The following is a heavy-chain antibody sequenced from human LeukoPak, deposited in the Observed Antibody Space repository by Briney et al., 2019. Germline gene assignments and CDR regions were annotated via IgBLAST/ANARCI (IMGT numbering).Heavy chain of an antibody. CDR1: GYIFTGYY. Sequence: ASVKVSCKASGYIFTGYYMHWVRQAPGQGLEWMGWINPNSGATNYAQKFQGRVTMTRDTSISTAYMDLSRLRSDDTAVYYCARVGKGIQQLVRDYWGQGTMVTVSS. CDR2: INPNSGAT. CDR3: ARVGKGIQQLVRDY. D-gene: IGHD6-13*01. J-gene: IGHJ4*02. V-gene: IGHV1-2*02.